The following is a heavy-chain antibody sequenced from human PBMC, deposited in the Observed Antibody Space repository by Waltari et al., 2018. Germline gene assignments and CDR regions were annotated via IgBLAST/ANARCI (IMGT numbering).Heavy chain of an antibody. CDR2: ISHSGIT. Sequence: QVQLQESGPGLVKPSETLSLTCAVSGYSISSGYYWGWIRQPPGKGLEWIGSISHSGITYYNPSLKSRGTISVEPSRNQFSLQLSCVTAADTAVYYCARDTTATVTTTVDHWGQGTLVTVSS. J-gene: IGHJ4*02. V-gene: IGHV4-38-2*02. CDR1: GYSISSGYY. CDR3: ARDTTATVTTTVDH. D-gene: IGHD4-4*01.